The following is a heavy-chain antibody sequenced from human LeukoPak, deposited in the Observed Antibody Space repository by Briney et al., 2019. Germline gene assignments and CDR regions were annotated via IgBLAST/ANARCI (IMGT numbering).Heavy chain of an antibody. CDR2: INHSGST. D-gene: IGHD2-2*02. V-gene: IGHV4-34*01. J-gene: IGHJ6*04. CDR3: ATGRNGVVPAPILGAGPWAYYYAMDV. CDR1: GGSFSGYD. Sequence: PSETLSLTCAVYGGSFSGYDWSWIRQPPGKGLEWIGEINHSGSTNYNPSLKSRVTISIDTSKNQFSLKLSSVTAADTAVYYCATGRNGVVPAPILGAGPWAYYYAMDVWGKGTTVTVSA.